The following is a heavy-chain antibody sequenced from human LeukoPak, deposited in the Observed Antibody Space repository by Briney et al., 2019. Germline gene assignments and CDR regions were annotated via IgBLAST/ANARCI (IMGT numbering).Heavy chain of an antibody. CDR3: AKDRPHDYNLGTSPIDY. CDR1: RFTFSIYA. D-gene: IGHD3/OR15-3a*01. CDR2: IGGSGVTT. J-gene: IGHJ4*02. V-gene: IGHV3-23*01. Sequence: HSGGSLRLSCAASRFTFSIYAMSWVRQAPGKGLEWVATIGGSGVTTYYADSVKGRFTISRDNSKNTLFLQMNSLRAEDTAVYYCAKDRPHDYNLGTSPIDYWGPGILVTVPS.